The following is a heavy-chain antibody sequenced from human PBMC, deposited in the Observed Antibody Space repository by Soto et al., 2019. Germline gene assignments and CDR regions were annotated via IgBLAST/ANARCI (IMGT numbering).Heavy chain of an antibody. CDR1: GFTFTKNA. J-gene: IGHJ4*02. D-gene: IGHD3-16*02. CDR2: INAANGNT. Sequence: QVQLVQSGAEEKKPGASVTVSCKASGFTFTKNAIHWVRQAPGQRLEWMGWINAANGNTKYSQKCQRRVTSIRDPSESTAYMELTSLRSEDTAVYYWARSAVSPFGGLIGPFDYWGQGTLVTVSS. V-gene: IGHV1-3*05. CDR3: ARSAVSPFGGLIGPFDY.